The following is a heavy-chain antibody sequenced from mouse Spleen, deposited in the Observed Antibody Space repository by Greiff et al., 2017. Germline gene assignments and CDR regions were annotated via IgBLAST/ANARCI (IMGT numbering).Heavy chain of an antibody. V-gene: IGHV1-55*01. CDR3: ARSKGGNYVYAMDY. J-gene: IGHJ4*01. D-gene: IGHD2-1*01. CDR2: IYPGSGST. Sequence: QVQLKQPGAELVKPGASVKMSCKASGYTFTSYWITWVKQRPGQGLEWIGDIYPGSGSTNYNEKFKSKATLTVDTSSSTAYMQLSSLTSEDSAVYYCARSKGGNYVYAMDYWGQGTSVTVSS. CDR1: GYTFTSYW.